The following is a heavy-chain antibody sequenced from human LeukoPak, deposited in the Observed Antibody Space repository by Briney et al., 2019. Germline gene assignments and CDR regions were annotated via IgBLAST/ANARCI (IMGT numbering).Heavy chain of an antibody. V-gene: IGHV3-49*03. D-gene: IGHD2-2*01. Sequence: PGGSLRLSCTASGFTFGDYAMSWFRQAPGKGLEWAGFIRSKAYGGTTEYAASVRGRFTISRDDSKSIAYLQMNSLKTEDTAVYYCTRAYTQLGFDPWGQGTLVTVSS. CDR3: TRAYTQLGFDP. J-gene: IGHJ5*02. CDR2: IRSKAYGGTT. CDR1: GFTFGDYA.